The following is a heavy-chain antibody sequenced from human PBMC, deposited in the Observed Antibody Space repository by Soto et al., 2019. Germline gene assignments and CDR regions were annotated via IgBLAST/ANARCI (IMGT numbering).Heavy chain of an antibody. CDR1: GESVSSNSAA. J-gene: IGHJ6*02. V-gene: IGHV6-1*01. CDR3: ARDRAITPTSYGLDV. CDR2: TYYKSKWYN. D-gene: IGHD5-12*01. Sequence: SHTLSLTCAICGESVSSNSAAWNWIRQSPSRGLEWLGRTYYKSKWYNDYAVSVKSRITINPDTSKNQFSLQLNSVTPDDTAVYYCARDRAITPTSYGLDVWGQGTTVTVSS.